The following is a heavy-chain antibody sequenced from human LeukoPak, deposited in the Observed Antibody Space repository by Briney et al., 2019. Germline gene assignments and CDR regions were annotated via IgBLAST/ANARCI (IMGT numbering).Heavy chain of an antibody. CDR2: MPSDEISE. CDR3: ARDGNTCFDY. Sequence: PGGSLRLSCAASGFTFSSYGMHWVRQAPGKGLEWVAVMPSDEISEDYADSVKGRFTISRDNSKNTLYLQMNSLRAEDTALYYCARDGNTCFDYWGQGTLVTVSS. V-gene: IGHV3-30*19. J-gene: IGHJ4*02. D-gene: IGHD1-7*01. CDR1: GFTFSSYG.